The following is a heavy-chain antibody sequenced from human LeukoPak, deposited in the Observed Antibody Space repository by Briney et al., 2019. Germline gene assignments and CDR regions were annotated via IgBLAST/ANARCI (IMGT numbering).Heavy chain of an antibody. CDR3: ANLPGYSSSWYPFDY. J-gene: IGHJ4*02. CDR1: GFTFSSYA. D-gene: IGHD6-13*01. Sequence: GGSLRLSYAASGFTFSSYAMSWVRQAPGKGLEWVXXXSGGGGSTYYAHTVKGRFTISRDNSKNTLYLQMNSLRAEDTAVYYCANLPGYSSSWYPFDYWGQGTLVTVSS. V-gene: IGHV3-23*01. CDR2: XSGGGGST.